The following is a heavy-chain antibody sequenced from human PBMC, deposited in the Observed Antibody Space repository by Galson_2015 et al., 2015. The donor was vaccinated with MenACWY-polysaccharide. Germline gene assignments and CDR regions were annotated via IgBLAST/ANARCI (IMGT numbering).Heavy chain of an antibody. CDR3: AREGSRIVFHAFDI. CDR2: IQYDGSNK. J-gene: IGHJ3*02. V-gene: IGHV3-33*01. D-gene: IGHD2-2*01. Sequence: SLRLSCAAAGSRFRNSGMHWVRPAPGKGLGWVAVIQYDGSNKVYADSVRGRFTISRDNSKTTVFLEMNTLGVEDTAVYYCAREGSRIVFHAFDIWGQGTMVTVSS. CDR1: GSRFRNSG.